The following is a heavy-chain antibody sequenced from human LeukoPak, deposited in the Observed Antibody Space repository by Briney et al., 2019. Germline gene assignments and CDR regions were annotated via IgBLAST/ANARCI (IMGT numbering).Heavy chain of an antibody. CDR3: ARENYGDYVIYYFDY. Sequence: SETLSLTCTVSGGSISSYYWSWIRQPPGKGLEWIGYIYYSGSTNYNPSLKSRVTISVDTSKNQFSLKLSSVTAADTAVYYCARENYGDYVIYYFDYWGQGTLVTVSS. V-gene: IGHV4-59*12. J-gene: IGHJ4*02. CDR2: IYYSGST. CDR1: GGSISSYY. D-gene: IGHD4-17*01.